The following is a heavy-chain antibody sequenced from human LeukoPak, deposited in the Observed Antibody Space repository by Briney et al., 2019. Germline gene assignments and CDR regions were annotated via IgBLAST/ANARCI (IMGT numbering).Heavy chain of an antibody. CDR3: ARDAFGVDKSPF. CDR2: ISGSGGST. D-gene: IGHD3-3*01. Sequence: GGSLRLSCAASGFTFSNYGMNWVRQAPGRGLEWVSGISGSGGSTYYADSVKGRFTISRDNAKNTLHLQMNSLRAEDTAVYYCARDAFGVDKSPFWGQGTLVTVSS. J-gene: IGHJ4*02. V-gene: IGHV3-23*01. CDR1: GFTFSNYG.